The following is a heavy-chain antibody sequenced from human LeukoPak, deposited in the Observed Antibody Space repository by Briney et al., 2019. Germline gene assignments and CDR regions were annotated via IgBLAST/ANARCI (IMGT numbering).Heavy chain of an antibody. D-gene: IGHD4-23*01. CDR2: IYYSGST. V-gene: IGHV4-39*07. CDR3: ARVQSGIARELLVETPYWYFDL. J-gene: IGHJ2*01. Sequence: SETLSLTCTVSGGSISSSSYYWGWIRQPPGKGLEWIGSIYYSGSTYYNPSLKSRVTISVDTSKNQFSLKLSSVTAADTAVYYCARVQSGIARELLVETPYWYFDLWGRGTLVTVSS. CDR1: GGSISSSSYY.